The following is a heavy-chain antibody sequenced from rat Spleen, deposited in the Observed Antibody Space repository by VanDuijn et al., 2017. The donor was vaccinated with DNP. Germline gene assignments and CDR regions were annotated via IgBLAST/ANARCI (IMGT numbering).Heavy chain of an antibody. V-gene: IGHV5-20*01. J-gene: IGHJ4*01. CDR1: GFTFSAYY. CDR3: TTGHYYSGDGAMDS. Sequence: EVQLVESGGGLVQPGRSLKLSCAASGFTFSAYYMAWVRQAPAKGLEWVAYIGSPAYAPYYTDSVKGRFAISRDNAKSSLYLQMDSLRSEDTATYYCTTGHYYSGDGAMDSWGQGTSVTVSS. CDR2: IGSPAYAP. D-gene: IGHD1-1*01.